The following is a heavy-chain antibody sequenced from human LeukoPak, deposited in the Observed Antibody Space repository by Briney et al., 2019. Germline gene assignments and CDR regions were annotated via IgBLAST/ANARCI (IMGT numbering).Heavy chain of an antibody. D-gene: IGHD3-22*01. CDR2: INPNSGGT. CDR1: GYTFTGYY. J-gene: IGHJ4*02. Sequence: ASVKVSCKASGYTFTGYYMHWVRQAPGQGLEWMGRINPNSGGTNYAQKFQGRVTMTRDTSISTAYMGLSRLRSDDTAVYYCARVFYDSSGPFDYWGQGTLVTVSS. CDR3: ARVFYDSSGPFDY. V-gene: IGHV1-2*06.